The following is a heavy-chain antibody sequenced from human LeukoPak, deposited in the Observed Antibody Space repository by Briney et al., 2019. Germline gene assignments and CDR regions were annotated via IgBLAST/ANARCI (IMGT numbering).Heavy chain of an antibody. D-gene: IGHD5-18*01. V-gene: IGHV4-30-2*01. J-gene: IGHJ4*02. CDR3: ARVVQLWPDY. CDR2: IYHSGST. Sequence: PSETLSLTCTVSGGSISSGGYYWSWIRQPPGKGLEWIGYIYHSGSTYYNPSLKSRVTISVDRSKNQFSLKLSSVTAADTAVYYCARVVQLWPDYWGQGTLVTASS. CDR1: GGSISSGGYY.